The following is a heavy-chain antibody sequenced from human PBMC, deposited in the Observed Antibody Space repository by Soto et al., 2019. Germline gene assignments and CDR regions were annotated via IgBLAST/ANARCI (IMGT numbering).Heavy chain of an antibody. Sequence: SETLSLTXTVSGASISSGGYYWSWTRHHPGKGLEWIGYIYYSGSTYYNPSLKSRVTMSVDTSKNQFSLKLSSVTAADTAVYYCARDANRYASGSYGMDVWGQGTTVTVSS. CDR3: ARDANRYASGSYGMDV. J-gene: IGHJ6*02. CDR2: IYYSGST. D-gene: IGHD3-10*01. CDR1: GASISSGGYY. V-gene: IGHV4-31*02.